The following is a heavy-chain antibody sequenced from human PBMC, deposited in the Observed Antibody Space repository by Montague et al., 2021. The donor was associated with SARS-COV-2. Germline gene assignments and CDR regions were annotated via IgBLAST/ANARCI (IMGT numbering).Heavy chain of an antibody. D-gene: IGHD3-16*01. CDR1: DGSISSPNW. V-gene: IGHV4-4*02. Sequence: SETLSLTCAVSDGSISSPNWWNWVRQPPGKGLAWLGEIYYTGNTNYNPSLKSRVTIFIDKSKNHFSLQLSSVTAADTAVYYCARGGTYHYGMDVWGQGTTVAVSS. CDR3: ARGGTYHYGMDV. CDR2: IYYTGNT. J-gene: IGHJ6*02.